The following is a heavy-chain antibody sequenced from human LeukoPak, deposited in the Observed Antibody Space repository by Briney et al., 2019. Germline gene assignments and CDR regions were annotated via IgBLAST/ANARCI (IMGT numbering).Heavy chain of an antibody. J-gene: IGHJ4*02. CDR3: AREKMQPYYYDSSGPFDY. CDR2: ISSSSSTI. Sequence: GGSLRLSCAASGFTFSSYSMNWVRQAPGKGLEWVSYISSSSSTIYYADSVKGRFTISRDNAKNSLYPQMNSLRAEDTAVYYCAREKMQPYYYDSSGPFDYWGQGTLVTVSS. CDR1: GFTFSSYS. V-gene: IGHV3-48*01. D-gene: IGHD3-22*01.